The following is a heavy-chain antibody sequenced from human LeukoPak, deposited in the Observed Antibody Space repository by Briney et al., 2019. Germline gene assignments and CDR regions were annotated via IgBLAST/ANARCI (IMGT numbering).Heavy chain of an antibody. D-gene: IGHD4-11*01. Sequence: PGGSLRLSCTASGFTYSHYGMHWVRQAPGKGLEWVAVIWSDGTEKYYADAVKGRFTISRDNSRNTLYLQMNSLRGEDTAVCYCAKDAQRGFDYSNSLEYWGQGTLVTVSS. CDR2: IWSDGTEK. V-gene: IGHV3-33*06. CDR1: GFTYSHYG. CDR3: AKDAQRGFDYSNSLEY. J-gene: IGHJ4*02.